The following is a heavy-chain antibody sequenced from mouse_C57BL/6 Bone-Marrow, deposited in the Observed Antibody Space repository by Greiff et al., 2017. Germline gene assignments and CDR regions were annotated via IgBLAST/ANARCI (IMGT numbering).Heavy chain of an antibody. CDR3: ARSGPLGRSFDY. V-gene: IGHV1-55*01. Sequence: VQLQQSGAELVKPGASVKMSCKASGYTFTGYWITWVKQRPGQGLEWIGDIYPTSGRTYYNEKFKSKAILTVDTSSNTAYMQLSSLTSEDSAVFYCARSGPLGRSFDYWCQGTALTVSS. D-gene: IGHD4-1*01. CDR1: GYTFTGYW. J-gene: IGHJ2*01. CDR2: IYPTSGRT.